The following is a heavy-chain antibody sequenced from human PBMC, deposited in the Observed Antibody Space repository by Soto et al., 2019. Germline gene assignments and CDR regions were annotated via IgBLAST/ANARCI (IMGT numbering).Heavy chain of an antibody. CDR3: AKHAAAAAPDY. J-gene: IGHJ4*02. V-gene: IGHV3-23*01. Sequence: EVQLLESGGGLVQPGGSLRLSYAASGFTFSSYAMSWVRQAPGKGLEWVSLISGSGGGTYYADSVKGRFTISRDNSQKTSYLQIYSLGAEDTAVYYCAKHAAAAAPDYWGQGTMVTVSS. D-gene: IGHD6-13*01. CDR2: ISGSGGGT. CDR1: GFTFSSYA.